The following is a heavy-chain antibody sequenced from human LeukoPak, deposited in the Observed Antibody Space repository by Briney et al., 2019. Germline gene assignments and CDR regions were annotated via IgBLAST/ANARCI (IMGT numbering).Heavy chain of an antibody. Sequence: GGSLRLSCTASGFTFSNYWMSWVRQAPGKGLEWVANIKHDGTGKYYVGSVKGRFTLSRENDKNSVFLQMNNLRDEDTAVYYCARDGNDYNSLGAFDVWGRGTMVTVSS. CDR2: IKHDGTGK. CDR1: GFTFSNYW. V-gene: IGHV3-7*01. J-gene: IGHJ3*01. CDR3: ARDGNDYNSLGAFDV. D-gene: IGHD5-24*01.